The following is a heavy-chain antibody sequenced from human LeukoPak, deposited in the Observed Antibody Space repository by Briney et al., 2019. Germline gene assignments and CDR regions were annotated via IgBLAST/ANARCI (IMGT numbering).Heavy chain of an antibody. Sequence: SGGSLRLSCAASGFTVSSSYMSWVRQAPGKGLEWVSVIHSGGNTYYADSVKGRFTISRDNSKNTLYLQMNSLRAEDTAVYYCTRDSNSGGSCWGQGTLVTVSS. CDR2: IHSGGNT. D-gene: IGHD2-15*01. V-gene: IGHV3-53*01. CDR1: GFTVSSSY. J-gene: IGHJ4*02. CDR3: TRDSNSGGSC.